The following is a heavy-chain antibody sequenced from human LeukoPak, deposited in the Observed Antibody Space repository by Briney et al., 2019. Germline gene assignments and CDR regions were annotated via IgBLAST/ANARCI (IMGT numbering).Heavy chain of an antibody. CDR3: GRFGYVAGVDL. Sequence: GGSLRLSCAASGFSLSTYWVTWVRQAPGTGLEWVANINPGGTETYYVEPVKGRFTISRDNAKSLVYLQMNSLRAEDSAVYHCGRFGYVAGVDLWGQGTLVTVSS. D-gene: IGHD6-19*01. CDR2: INPGGTET. J-gene: IGHJ4*02. V-gene: IGHV3-7*01. CDR1: GFSLSTYW.